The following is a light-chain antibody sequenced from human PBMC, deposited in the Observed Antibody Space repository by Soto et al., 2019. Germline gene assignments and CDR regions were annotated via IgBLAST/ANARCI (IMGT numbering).Light chain of an antibody. J-gene: IGLJ1*01. V-gene: IGLV2-23*02. CDR3: CSYAGSSTHYV. CDR2: EVS. CDR1: SSDVGSYNL. Sequence: QAASVSGSPGQSITISCTGTSSDVGSYNLVSWYQQHPGKAPKLMIYEVSKRPSGVSNRFSGSKSGNTASLTISGLQAEDEADYYCCSYAGSSTHYVFGPGTKLTVL.